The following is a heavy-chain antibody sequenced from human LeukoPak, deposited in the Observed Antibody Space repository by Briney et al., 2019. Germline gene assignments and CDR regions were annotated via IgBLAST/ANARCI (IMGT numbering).Heavy chain of an antibody. Sequence: GGSLRLSCAASGFTFSDHYMDWVRQAPGKGLEGVGRTRNKANSYTTEYAASVKGRFTISRDDSNNSLYLKMNSVKTEDTAVYYCARPGYDRGYRPIDYWSQGTLVTVSS. J-gene: IGHJ4*02. CDR1: GFTFSDHY. V-gene: IGHV3-72*01. CDR3: ARPGYDRGYRPIDY. CDR2: TRNKANSYTT. D-gene: IGHD3-22*01.